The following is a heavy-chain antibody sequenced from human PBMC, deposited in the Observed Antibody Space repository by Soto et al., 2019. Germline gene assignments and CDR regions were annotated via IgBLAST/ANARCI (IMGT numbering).Heavy chain of an antibody. CDR1: GGSISSGGYY. CDR3: ASNCGGDCEYFQH. CDR2: IYYSGST. D-gene: IGHD2-21*02. Sequence: PSETLSLTCTVSGGSISSGGYYWSWIRQHPGKGLEWIGYIYYSGSTYYNPSLKSRVTISVDTSKNQFSLKLSSVTAADTAVYYCASNCGGDCEYFQHWGQGILVTVSS. J-gene: IGHJ1*01. V-gene: IGHV4-31*03.